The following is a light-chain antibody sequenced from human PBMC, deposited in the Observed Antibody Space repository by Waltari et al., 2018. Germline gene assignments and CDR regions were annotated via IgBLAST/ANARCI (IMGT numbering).Light chain of an antibody. V-gene: IGKV3-11*01. CDR3: QQRSHWPSVT. CDR2: DAS. J-gene: IGKJ5*01. CDR1: QSVATY. Sequence: CRASQSVATYLAWYQQKPGQAPRLLIYDASSRATGIPARFSGSGSGTDFTLTISSLEPEDIAVYYCQQRSHWPSVTFGQGTRLEIK.